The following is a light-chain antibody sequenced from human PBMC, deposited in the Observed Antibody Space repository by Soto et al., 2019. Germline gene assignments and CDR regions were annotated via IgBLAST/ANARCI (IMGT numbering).Light chain of an antibody. CDR1: QSISSN. Sequence: ERVMTQSPATLSVSPGERATLSCRASQSISSNLAWYQQKPGQAPRLLIYGASTRATGIPARFSGSGSGTEFTLTISSLQSEDVAFYYCQQYNNWPFTFGPGTKVDIK. J-gene: IGKJ3*01. CDR3: QQYNNWPFT. V-gene: IGKV3-15*01. CDR2: GAS.